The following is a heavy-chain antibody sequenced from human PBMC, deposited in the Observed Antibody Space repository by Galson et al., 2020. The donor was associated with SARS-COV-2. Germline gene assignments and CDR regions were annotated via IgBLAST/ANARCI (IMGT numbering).Heavy chain of an antibody. CDR1: GYTFTSYG. J-gene: IGHJ6*02. V-gene: IGHV1-18*01. D-gene: IGHD3-22*01. CDR2: ISAYNGNT. Sequence: ASVKVSCKASGYTFTSYGISWVRQAPGQGLEWMGWISAYNGNTNYAQKLQGRVTMTTDTSTSTAYMELRSLRSDDTAVYYCAREADPQLYYYDSRGYGGMDVWGQGTTVTVSS. CDR3: AREADPQLYYYDSRGYGGMDV.